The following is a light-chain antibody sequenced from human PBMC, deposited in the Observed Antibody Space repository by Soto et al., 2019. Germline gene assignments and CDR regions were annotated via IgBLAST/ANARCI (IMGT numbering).Light chain of an antibody. J-gene: IGKJ5*01. Sequence: EIVLTQSPGTLSLSPGERATLSCRASQSVNTNYLAWYQQKSGQPPRLLIYGATTRAAGTPDRFRGSGSGTDSALTVSRLEPEVFAEYVCQQYCSSPVSCGQGTRLEI. CDR3: QQYCSSPVS. CDR1: QSVNTNY. CDR2: GAT. V-gene: IGKV3-20*01.